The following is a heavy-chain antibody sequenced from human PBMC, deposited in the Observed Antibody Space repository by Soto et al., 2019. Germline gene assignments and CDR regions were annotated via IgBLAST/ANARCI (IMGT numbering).Heavy chain of an antibody. D-gene: IGHD1-26*01. Sequence: QVQLVESGGGVVQPGRSLRLSCAASGFTFSSYAMHWVRQAPGKGLEWVAVISYDGSNKYYADSVKGRFTISRDNSKNTLYLQMNSLRAEDTAVYYCAMGDSGSYNDLRPPFDYWGQGTLVTVSS. CDR2: ISYDGSNK. J-gene: IGHJ4*02. CDR3: AMGDSGSYNDLRPPFDY. CDR1: GFTFSSYA. V-gene: IGHV3-30-3*01.